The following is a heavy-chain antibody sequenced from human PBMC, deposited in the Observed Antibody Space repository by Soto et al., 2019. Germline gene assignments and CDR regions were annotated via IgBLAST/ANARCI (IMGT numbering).Heavy chain of an antibody. D-gene: IGHD3-3*01. CDR1: GYTFTSSG. CDR3: ARLQGRFLERLLDLDY. V-gene: IGHV1-18*01. J-gene: IGHJ4*02. Sequence: ASVKVSCKASGYTFTSSGISWVRQAPGQGLEWMGWISSYTGNTNYAQKLQGRVTMTTDTSTSTAYMELRSLRSDDTAVYYCARLQGRFLERLLDLDYWGQGTLVTVSS. CDR2: ISSYTGNT.